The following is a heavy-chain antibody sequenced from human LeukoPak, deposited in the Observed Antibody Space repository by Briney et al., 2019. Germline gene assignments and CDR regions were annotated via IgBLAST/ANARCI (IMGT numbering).Heavy chain of an antibody. J-gene: IGHJ3*02. CDR3: ARDGDLLPNSDAFDI. V-gene: IGHV1-18*01. Sequence: ASVKVSCKASGYTFTSYGISWVRQAPGRGLEWMGWISAYNGNTNYAQKLQGRVTMTTDTSTSTAYMELRSLRSDDTAVYYCARDGDLLPNSDAFDIWGQGTMVTVSS. CDR1: GYTFTSYG. CDR2: ISAYNGNT. D-gene: IGHD3-10*01.